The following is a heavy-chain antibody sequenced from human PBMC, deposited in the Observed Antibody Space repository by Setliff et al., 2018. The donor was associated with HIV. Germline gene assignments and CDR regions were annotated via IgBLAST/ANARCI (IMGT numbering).Heavy chain of an antibody. Sequence: ASVKVSCKASGYSFTTYAISWVRQATGQGLEWMGWLNPRSGATGYTQEFQGRVTMTRDTSISTAYMELSRLRSDNTAMYYCATDRLIKLIWGVIKELAYWGQGTLVTVSS. CDR3: ATDRLIKLIWGVIKELAY. CDR2: LNPRSGAT. CDR1: GYSFTTYA. D-gene: IGHD3-10*01. V-gene: IGHV1-8*02. J-gene: IGHJ4*02.